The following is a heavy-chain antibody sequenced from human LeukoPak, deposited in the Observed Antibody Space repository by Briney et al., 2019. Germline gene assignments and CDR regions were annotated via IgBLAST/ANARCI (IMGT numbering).Heavy chain of an antibody. Sequence: GASVKVSCKASGYTFTSYGISWVRQAPGQGLEWMGWISAYNGNTNYAQKLQGRVTMTTDTSTSTAYMELRSRRSDDTAVYYCARVGRFQSASCCIFDYWGQGTLVTVSS. D-gene: IGHD2-2*01. V-gene: IGHV1-18*01. J-gene: IGHJ4*02. CDR3: ARVGRFQSASCCIFDY. CDR2: ISAYNGNT. CDR1: GYTFTSYG.